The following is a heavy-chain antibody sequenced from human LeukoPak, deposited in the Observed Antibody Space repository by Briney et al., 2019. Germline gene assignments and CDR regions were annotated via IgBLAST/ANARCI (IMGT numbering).Heavy chain of an antibody. CDR2: ISYSGSTI. CDR3: VLGGWYLGGSFDC. D-gene: IGHD6-19*01. Sequence: GGSLRLSCAASGFTFSTYEMHWVRQAPGKGLEWVSYISYSGSTIYYADSVKGRFTISRDNANNSLYLQMNSLRAEDTAIYYCVLGGWYLGGSFDCWGQGTLVTAYS. J-gene: IGHJ4*02. V-gene: IGHV3-48*03. CDR1: GFTFSTYE.